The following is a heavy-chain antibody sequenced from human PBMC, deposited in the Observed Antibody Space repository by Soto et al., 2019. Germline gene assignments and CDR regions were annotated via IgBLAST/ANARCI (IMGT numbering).Heavy chain of an antibody. CDR3: ASGQAGIAAAGTDY. CDR2: ISSSSSYI. CDR1: GFTFSSYS. D-gene: IGHD6-13*01. V-gene: IGHV3-21*01. J-gene: IGHJ4*02. Sequence: GGSLRLSCAASGFTFSSYSMNWVRQVPGKGLEWVSSISSSSSYIYYADSVKGRFTISRDNAKNSLYLQMNSLRAEDTAVYYCASGQAGIAAAGTDYWGQGTLVTVSS.